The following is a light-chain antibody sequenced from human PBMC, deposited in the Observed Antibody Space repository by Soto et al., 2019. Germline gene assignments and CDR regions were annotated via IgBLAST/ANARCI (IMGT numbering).Light chain of an antibody. Sequence: EIVMTQSPAILSVSPGGRATLSCRASQSVSSHLAWYQQKPGRAPRLLIYSASTRATGIPARFSGSGSGTDFTLTISSLKSEDFAVYYCHQYDNWPPATFGQGTKFEI. CDR3: HQYDNWPPAT. J-gene: IGKJ2*01. CDR2: SAS. CDR1: QSVSSH. V-gene: IGKV3-15*01.